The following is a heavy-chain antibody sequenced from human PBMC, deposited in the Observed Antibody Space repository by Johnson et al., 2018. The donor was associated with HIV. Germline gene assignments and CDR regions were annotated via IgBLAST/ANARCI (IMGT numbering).Heavy chain of an antibody. CDR1: GFTFSSYA. V-gene: IGHV3-64*01. D-gene: IGHD6-19*01. CDR3: ARDSFIAVTLSDAFDI. CDR2: ISSNGGST. J-gene: IGHJ3*02. Sequence: VQLVESGGGLVQPGGSLRLSCAASGFTFSSYAMHWVRQAPGKGLEYVSAISSNGGSTYYANSVKGRFTISRDNSKNPLYLQMGSLRAEDMAVYYCARDSFIAVTLSDAFDIWGQGTVVTVSS.